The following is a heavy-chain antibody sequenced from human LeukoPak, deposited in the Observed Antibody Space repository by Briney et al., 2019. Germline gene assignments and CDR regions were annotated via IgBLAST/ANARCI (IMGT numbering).Heavy chain of an antibody. J-gene: IGHJ6*02. CDR1: GGSISSYY. Sequence: KPSETLSLTCTVSGGSISSYYWSWIRQPPGKGLEWIGYIYYSGSTNYNPSLKSRVTISVDTSKNQFSLKLSSVTAADTAVYYCTRSLGVVIHGGMDVWGQGTTVTVSS. D-gene: IGHD3-3*01. CDR3: TRSLGVVIHGGMDV. CDR2: IYYSGST. V-gene: IGHV4-59*01.